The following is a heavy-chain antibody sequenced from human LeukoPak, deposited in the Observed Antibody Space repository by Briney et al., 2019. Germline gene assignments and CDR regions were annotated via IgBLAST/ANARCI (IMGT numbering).Heavy chain of an antibody. D-gene: IGHD4-17*01. V-gene: IGHV4-59*08. CDR1: GGSINSYY. CDR2: IYYIGST. CDR3: ARQVGSMTTVTRHNWFDP. Sequence: AETLSLTCTVSGGSINSYYWSWIRQPPGKGLEWIGYIYYIGSTNYNPSLKSRVTISLDTSKNQFSLRLSSVTAADTAVYYCARQVGSMTTVTRHNWFDPWGQGTMDCVSS. J-gene: IGHJ5*02.